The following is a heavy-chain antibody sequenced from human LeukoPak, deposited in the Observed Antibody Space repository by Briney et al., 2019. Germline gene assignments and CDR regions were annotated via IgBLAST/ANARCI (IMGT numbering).Heavy chain of an antibody. CDR1: GGSISSHY. J-gene: IGHJ4*02. Sequence: SETLSLTCTVSGGSISSHYWSWIRQPPGKGLEWIGYIYYSGSTNYNPSLKSRVTISVDTSKNQFSLKLSSVTAADTAVCYCARDSAAGTEAFDYWGQGTLVTVSS. V-gene: IGHV4-59*11. CDR2: IYYSGST. CDR3: ARDSAAGTEAFDY. D-gene: IGHD6-13*01.